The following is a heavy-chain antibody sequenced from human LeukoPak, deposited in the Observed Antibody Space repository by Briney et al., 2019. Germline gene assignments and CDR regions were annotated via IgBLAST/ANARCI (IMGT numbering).Heavy chain of an antibody. V-gene: IGHV3-33*01. CDR3: ARGYSSSWFFFDY. J-gene: IGHJ4*02. CDR1: GFTFSSYG. CDR2: IWYDGSDK. Sequence: PGGSLRLSCAASGFTFSSYGMHWVRQAPGKGLEWVAVIWYDGSDKYYADSVKGRFTISRDNSKNTLYLQMSSLRAEDTAVYYCARGYSSSWFFFDYWGQGTLVTVLS. D-gene: IGHD6-13*01.